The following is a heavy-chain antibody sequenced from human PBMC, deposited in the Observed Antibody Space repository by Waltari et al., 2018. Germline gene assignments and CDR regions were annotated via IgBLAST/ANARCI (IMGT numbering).Heavy chain of an antibody. Sequence: EVHLLESGGGLVQPGGSLRLSCAASGFPFSNYARTWVRQAPGKGLEWVSGRSGNGVSTYYAASVKGRFTISRDKSKNTLYLQMNSLRAEDTAVYYCAKDFRGWYFDYWGQGTLVTVSS. CDR3: AKDFRGWYFDY. V-gene: IGHV3-23*01. CDR2: RSGNGVST. J-gene: IGHJ4*02. D-gene: IGHD6-19*01. CDR1: GFPFSNYA.